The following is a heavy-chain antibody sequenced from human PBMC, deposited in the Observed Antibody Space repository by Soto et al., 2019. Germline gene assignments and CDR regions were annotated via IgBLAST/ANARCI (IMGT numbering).Heavy chain of an antibody. CDR1: GFTFTSDA. V-gene: IGHV3-23*01. J-gene: IGHJ4*02. CDR3: AKDRGYSYGYGFDY. CDR2: ISATGGSY. Sequence: EVQLLESGGGLVQPGGSLRLSCAASGFTFTSDATAWVRQVTGKGLEWVSTISATGGSYYYAGSVKGRFTITRDNSKGTVYLQMNSLRDEDTALYYCAKDRGYSYGYGFDYWGKGTLVTVSS. D-gene: IGHD5-18*01.